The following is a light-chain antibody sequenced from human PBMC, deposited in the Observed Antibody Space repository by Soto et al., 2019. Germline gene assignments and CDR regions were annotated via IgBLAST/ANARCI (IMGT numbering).Light chain of an antibody. J-gene: IGLJ3*02. CDR1: SSNIGAGYD. CDR3: QSYDSSLSGWV. V-gene: IGLV1-40*01. CDR2: GNS. Sequence: QSVLTQPPSVSGAPGQRVPISCTGSSSNIGAGYDVHWYQQLPGTAPKLLIYGNSNRPSGVPDRFSGSKSGTSASLAITGLQAEDEADYYGQSYDSSLSGWVFGGGTKVTVL.